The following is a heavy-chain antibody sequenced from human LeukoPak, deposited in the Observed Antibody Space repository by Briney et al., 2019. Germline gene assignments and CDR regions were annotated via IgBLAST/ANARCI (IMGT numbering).Heavy chain of an antibody. Sequence: GESLRISSHDPIYNFTIYWIGCVRQTPGKGLEWMGIVYPGDSETRYNPSFQGRVTISADKSTSTAYLDFPSLKASDTAIYYCARPGLRGQPFGYWGQGTLVTVSA. V-gene: IGHV5-51*01. D-gene: IGHD3-10*01. CDR1: IYNFTIYW. CDR3: ARPGLRGQPFGY. J-gene: IGHJ4*02. CDR2: VYPGDSET.